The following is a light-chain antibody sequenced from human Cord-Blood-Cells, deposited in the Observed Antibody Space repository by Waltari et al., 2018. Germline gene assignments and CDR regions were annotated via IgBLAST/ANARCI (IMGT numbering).Light chain of an antibody. J-gene: IGKJ1*01. CDR1: QSVSSSY. Sequence: ASQSVSSSYLAWYQQKPGQAPRLLIYGASSRATGIPARFSGSGSGTVFTLTSSRLEPEDFAVYYCQQYGSSPWTFGQGTKVEIK. CDR2: GAS. CDR3: QQYGSSPWT. V-gene: IGKV3-20*01.